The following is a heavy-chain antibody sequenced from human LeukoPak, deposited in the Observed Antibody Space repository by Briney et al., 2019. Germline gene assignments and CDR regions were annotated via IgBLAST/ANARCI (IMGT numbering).Heavy chain of an antibody. V-gene: IGHV3-7*01. CDR2: INPDGNKK. CDR1: GLTFGNSW. CDR3: ARDLAYSRLDY. Sequence: GGSLRLSCAVSGLTFGNSWMDWVRQAPGKGLEWVASINPDGNKKYSADSVKGRFTISRDNAENSLYLQMNSLRVEDTAFYYCARDLAYSRLDYWGQGMLVTVSS. D-gene: IGHD5-18*01. J-gene: IGHJ4*02.